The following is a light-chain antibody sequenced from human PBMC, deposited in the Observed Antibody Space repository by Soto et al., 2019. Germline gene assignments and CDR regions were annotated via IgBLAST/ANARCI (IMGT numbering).Light chain of an antibody. CDR2: KAS. CDR3: QQYLTYST. V-gene: IGKV1-5*03. CDR1: QSVDTW. J-gene: IGKJ1*01. Sequence: DIQMTQSPSTLPASVGDRVTITCRASQSVDTWLAWYQQKAGKAPKVLISKASNLESGVPSRFSGSGLGTEFILAIGSLQPDDFAPYYWQQYLTYSTLGQGTKVEIK.